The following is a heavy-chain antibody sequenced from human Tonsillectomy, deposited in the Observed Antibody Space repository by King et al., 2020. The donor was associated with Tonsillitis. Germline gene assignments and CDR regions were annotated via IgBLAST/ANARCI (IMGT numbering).Heavy chain of an antibody. CDR3: AKDSCSGGSCYSDYYGMDV. J-gene: IGHJ6*02. CDR2: ISYDGSNK. Sequence: QVQLVESGGGVVQPGRSLRLSCAASGFTFSSYGMHWVRQAPGKGLEWVAVISYDGSNKYYADSVKGRFTISRDNSKNTLYLQMNSLRAKDTAVYYCAKDSCSGGSCYSDYYGMDVWGQGTTVTVSS. V-gene: IGHV3-30*18. D-gene: IGHD2-15*01. CDR1: GFTFSSYG.